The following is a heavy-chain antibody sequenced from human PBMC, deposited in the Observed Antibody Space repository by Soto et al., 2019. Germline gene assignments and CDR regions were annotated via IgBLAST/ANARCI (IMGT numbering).Heavy chain of an antibody. CDR3: AREIGIVLMVYAIDAFDI. CDR2: IYTSGST. V-gene: IGHV4-4*07. CDR1: GGSISSYY. Sequence: SETLSLTCTVSGGSISSYYWSWIRQPAGKGLEWIGRIYTSGSTNYNPSLKSRVTMSVDTSKNQFSLKLSSVTAADTAVYYCAREIGIVLMVYAIDAFDIWGQGTMVTVSS. J-gene: IGHJ3*02. D-gene: IGHD2-8*01.